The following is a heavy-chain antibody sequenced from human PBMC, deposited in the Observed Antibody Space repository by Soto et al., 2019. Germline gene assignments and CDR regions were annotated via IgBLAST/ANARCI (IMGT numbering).Heavy chain of an antibody. V-gene: IGHV5-51*01. Sequence: GESLKISCKGSGYSFTSYWIGWVRQMPGKGLEWMGRIYPGDSDTRYSPSFQGQVTISADKSISSDYLQWSSLKASDTAVYYCARPPIPYKHSSGCPXIDYGGQGTLVXVXS. D-gene: IGHD6-19*01. CDR1: GYSFTSYW. CDR2: IYPGDSDT. J-gene: IGHJ4*02. CDR3: ARPPIPYKHSSGCPXIDY.